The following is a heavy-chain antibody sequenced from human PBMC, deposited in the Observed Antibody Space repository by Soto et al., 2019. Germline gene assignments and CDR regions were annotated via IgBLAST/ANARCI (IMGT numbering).Heavy chain of an antibody. CDR3: ARSGWNDAFDI. J-gene: IGHJ3*02. Sequence: EVQLLESGGGLVQPGGSLRLSCAASGFIFTSYAMSWVRQAPGKGLEWVSGISNSGGSTDYADSVKGRFFISRDNSKNTLYLQMNSLRAEDTAVFYWARSGWNDAFDIWGQGTMVTVSS. CDR2: ISNSGGST. D-gene: IGHD6-19*01. V-gene: IGHV3-23*01. CDR1: GFIFTSYA.